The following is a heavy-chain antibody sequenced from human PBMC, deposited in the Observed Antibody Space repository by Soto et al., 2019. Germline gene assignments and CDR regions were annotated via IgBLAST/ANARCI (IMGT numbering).Heavy chain of an antibody. Sequence: GGSLRLSCAASGFTFSSYAMSWVRQAPGKGLEWVSLIQSGGPTYYADSVKGRFTISRDTSENTLHLQMDSLRAEDTAVYYCARDVVLCDGCHCYGVPLDVWGKGTPVTVAS. D-gene: IGHD2-21*02. CDR3: ARDVVLCDGCHCYGVPLDV. J-gene: IGHJ6*04. CDR1: GFTFSSYA. V-gene: IGHV3-66*01. CDR2: IQSGGPT.